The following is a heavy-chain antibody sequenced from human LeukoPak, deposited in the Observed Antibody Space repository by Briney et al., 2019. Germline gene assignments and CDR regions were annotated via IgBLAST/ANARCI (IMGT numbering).Heavy chain of an antibody. D-gene: IGHD1-26*01. V-gene: IGHV1-69*01. CDR3: ARGVGWELLGRAYFDY. Sequence: SVKVSCKASGGTSSSYAISWVRQAPGQGLEWMGGIIPIFGTANYAQKFQGRVTITADESTSTAYMELSSLRSEDTAVYYCARGVGWELLGRAYFDYWGQGTLVTVSS. J-gene: IGHJ4*02. CDR1: GGTSSSYA. CDR2: IIPIFGTA.